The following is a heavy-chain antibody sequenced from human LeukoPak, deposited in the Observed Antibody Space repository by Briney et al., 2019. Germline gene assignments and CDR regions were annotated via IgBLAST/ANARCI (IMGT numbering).Heavy chain of an antibody. Sequence: GGSLRLSCAASGFTFSSYTMNWVRQAPGKGLEWVSSISSSSGYIYYADSVKGRFTISRDNAKNSLFLQMSSLRAEDTAVYYCARPKNRENYWRAFDIWGQGTMVTVSS. J-gene: IGHJ3*02. CDR2: ISSSSGYI. CDR3: ARPKNRENYWRAFDI. V-gene: IGHV3-21*01. D-gene: IGHD1-7*01. CDR1: GFTFSSYT.